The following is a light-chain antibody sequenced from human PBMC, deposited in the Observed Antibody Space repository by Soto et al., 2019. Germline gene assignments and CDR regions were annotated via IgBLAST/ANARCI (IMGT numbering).Light chain of an antibody. CDR1: QSVSSN. CDR3: QQYNNCPPIT. CDR2: GAS. J-gene: IGKJ5*01. Sequence: ERVMTQSPATLSVSPGERATLSCRASQSVSSNLAWYQQKPGQAPRLLLYGASTRATGIPARFSGSGSGTEFTLTISSLQSEDFAVYYCQQYNNCPPITFGQGTRLEIK. V-gene: IGKV3-15*01.